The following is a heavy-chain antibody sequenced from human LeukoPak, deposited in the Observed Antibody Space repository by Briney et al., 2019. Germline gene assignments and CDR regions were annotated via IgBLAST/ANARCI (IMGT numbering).Heavy chain of an antibody. CDR2: IRYDGSNK. V-gene: IGHV3-30*02. Sequence: GGSLRLSCAASGFTFSSYGMHWVRQAPGKGLEWVAFIRYDGSNKYYADSVKGRFTISRDNSKNTLYLQMNSLRAEDTAVYYCAKQYSSGWYLFDYWGQGTLVTVSS. CDR3: AKQYSSGWYLFDY. D-gene: IGHD6-19*01. CDR1: GFTFSSYG. J-gene: IGHJ4*02.